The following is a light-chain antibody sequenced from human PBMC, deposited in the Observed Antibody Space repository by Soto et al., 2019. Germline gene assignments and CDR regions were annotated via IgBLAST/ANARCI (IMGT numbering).Light chain of an antibody. CDR2: DAS. CDR1: HSVSTY. J-gene: IGKJ5*01. V-gene: IGKV3-11*01. CDR3: QQSSNWQGT. Sequence: DIVSSLTAATLPLYPRQRADLSCRASHSVSTYLAWYQQTPGRPPRLLIYDASKRAPGIPARFSGSGSGTDFTLTVSSLEPEDFAVYYCQQSSNWQGTFGRGTRLEI.